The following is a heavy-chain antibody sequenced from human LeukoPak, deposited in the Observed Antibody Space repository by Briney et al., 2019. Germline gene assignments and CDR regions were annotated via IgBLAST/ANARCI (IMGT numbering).Heavy chain of an antibody. V-gene: IGHV3-23*01. CDR2: ISGSGGST. CDR1: GFTFSSYA. J-gene: IGHJ4*02. Sequence: GGSLRLSCAASGFTFSSYAMSWVRQAPGKGLEWVSAISGSGGSTYYADSVKGRFTISRDNAKNSLYLQMNSLRAEDTAVYYCARESGNYGSSFDYWGQGTLVTVSS. D-gene: IGHD3-10*01. CDR3: ARESGNYGSSFDY.